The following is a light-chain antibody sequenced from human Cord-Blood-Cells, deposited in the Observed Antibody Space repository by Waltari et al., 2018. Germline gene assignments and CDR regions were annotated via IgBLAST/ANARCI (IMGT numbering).Light chain of an antibody. Sequence: QSVLTQPPSASGTPGQRVTISCSGSSPNTGSNYVYCYQQLPGTAPKLLIYRNNQRPSGVPDRFSGSKSGTSASLAISGLRSEDEADYYCAAWDDSLSGYVFGTGTKVTVL. J-gene: IGLJ1*01. CDR1: SPNTGSNY. CDR2: RNN. CDR3: AAWDDSLSGYV. V-gene: IGLV1-47*01.